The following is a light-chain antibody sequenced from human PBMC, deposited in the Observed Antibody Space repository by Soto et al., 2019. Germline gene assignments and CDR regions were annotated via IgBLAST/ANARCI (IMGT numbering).Light chain of an antibody. J-gene: IGLJ1*01. CDR2: DVS. Sequence: SALTQPASVNRFALQAITITKNRTSSDVGGYNYVSWYQQHPGKAPKLMIYDVSNRPSGVSNRFSGSKSGNTASLTISGLQAEDEADYYCTSYTRTSSTTYVFGTGTKVTVL. CDR3: TSYTRTSSTTYV. CDR1: SSDVGGYNY. V-gene: IGLV2-14*01.